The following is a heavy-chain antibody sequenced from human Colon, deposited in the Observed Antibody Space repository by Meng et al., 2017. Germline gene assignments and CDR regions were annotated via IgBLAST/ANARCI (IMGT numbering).Heavy chain of an antibody. CDR3: AREGNSGYSTTEAFDI. V-gene: IGHV4-31*03. D-gene: IGHD3-22*01. J-gene: IGHJ3*02. CDR2: IDYSGST. Sequence: SETLSLTCTVSGGSISSSGYDWNWIRQHPGKGLEWIGNIDYSGSTYYNPSLKSRVAISVDLSKNQFSLKLTSVTAADTAVYYCAREGNSGYSTTEAFDIWGQGTKVTFSS. CDR1: GGSISSSGYD.